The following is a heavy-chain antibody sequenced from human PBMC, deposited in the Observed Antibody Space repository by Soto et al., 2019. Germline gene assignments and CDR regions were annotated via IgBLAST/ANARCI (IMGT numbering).Heavy chain of an antibody. V-gene: IGHV4-34*01. CDR2: INHSGST. J-gene: IGHJ4*02. D-gene: IGHD6-19*01. CDR3: ARVFNSRWLLTPGRSSGFTY. Sequence: PETLSLTCAVYGGSFSGYYWSWIRQPPGKGLEWIGEINHSGSTNYNPSLKSRVTISVDTSKNQFSLKLSSVTAADTAVYYCARVFNSRWLLTPGRSSGFTYWGQGTLVTVSS. CDR1: GGSFSGYY.